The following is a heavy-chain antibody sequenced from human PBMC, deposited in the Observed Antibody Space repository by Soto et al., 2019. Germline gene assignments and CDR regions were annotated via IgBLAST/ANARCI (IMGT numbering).Heavy chain of an antibody. D-gene: IGHD5-12*01. V-gene: IGHV3-23*01. Sequence: EVKLLESGGGLVQPGESLRLSCAASGFRFWTYSMSWVRQAPGKGLEWVSGISGDGSATSYADSLKGRFTVSRDNSKDTLFLQINTLRVEDSAVYYCGKTRLNDNNDYHRDAFDVWGPGTAVTVS. CDR3: GKTRLNDNNDYHRDAFDV. J-gene: IGHJ3*01. CDR2: ISGDGSAT. CDR1: GFRFWTYS.